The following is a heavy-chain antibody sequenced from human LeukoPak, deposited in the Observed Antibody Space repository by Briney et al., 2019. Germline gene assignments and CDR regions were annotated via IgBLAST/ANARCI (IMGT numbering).Heavy chain of an antibody. Sequence: SETLSLTCTVSGGSISSYYWSWIRQPPGKGLEWIRNIYYSGSTNYNPSLKSRVTISVDTSKNQFSLKLSSVTAADTAVYYCARAKYYYDSSGYYSNLLDYWGQGTLVTVSS. CDR1: GGSISSYY. J-gene: IGHJ4*02. CDR2: IYYSGST. CDR3: ARAKYYYDSSGYYSNLLDY. V-gene: IGHV4-59*01. D-gene: IGHD3-22*01.